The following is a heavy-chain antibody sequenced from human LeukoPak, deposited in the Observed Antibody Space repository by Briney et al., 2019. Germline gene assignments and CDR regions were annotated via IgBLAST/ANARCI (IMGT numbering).Heavy chain of an antibody. J-gene: IGHJ5*02. CDR3: ARRYSSSWYVGFFDP. V-gene: IGHV4-59*08. CDR1: GASIRNYY. Sequence: KPSETLSLTCTVSGASIRNYYWSWIRQSPGKGLEWIGYIYYSGSTNYNPSLESRVAMSVDTSKNQFSLRLSSVIAADTAIYYCARRYSSSWYVGFFDPWGQGTLVTVSS. CDR2: IYYSGST. D-gene: IGHD6-13*01.